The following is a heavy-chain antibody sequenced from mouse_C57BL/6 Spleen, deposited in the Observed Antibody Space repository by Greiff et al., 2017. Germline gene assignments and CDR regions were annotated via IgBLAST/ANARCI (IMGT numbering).Heavy chain of an antibody. CDR3: ASAGLWGY. Sequence: QVQLQQSGPELVKPGASVKISCKASGYAFSSSWMNWVKQRPGKGLEWIGRIYPGDGDTNYNGKFKGKATLTADKSSSTAYMQLSSLTSEDSAVYFCASAGLWGYWGQGTTLTVCS. V-gene: IGHV1-82*01. CDR1: GYAFSSSW. J-gene: IGHJ2*01. CDR2: IYPGDGDT. D-gene: IGHD1-1*02.